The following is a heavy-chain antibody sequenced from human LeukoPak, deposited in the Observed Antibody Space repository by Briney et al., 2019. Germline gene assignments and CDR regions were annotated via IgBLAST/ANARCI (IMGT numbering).Heavy chain of an antibody. J-gene: IGHJ4*02. CDR3: AKSYRSGWYRGVIDY. Sequence: GGSLRLSCAASGFTFSTYAMHWVRQAPGKGLEWVALISFDGSNKYYADSVRGRFTISRDNSKNTLYLQMNLRADDTAVYYCAKSYRSGWYRGVIDYWGQGTLVTVSS. CDR1: GFTFSTYA. V-gene: IGHV3-30*04. D-gene: IGHD6-13*01. CDR2: ISFDGSNK.